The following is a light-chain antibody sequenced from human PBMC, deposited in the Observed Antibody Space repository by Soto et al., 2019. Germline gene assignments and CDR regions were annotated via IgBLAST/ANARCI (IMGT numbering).Light chain of an antibody. CDR2: DAS. Sequence: DIQMHQSPSSLSASVGDRVTITCQASQDISHSLNWYQQKPGKAHKLLIYDASNLETEVPSRFSGSGSGTDFTLTISSLQPEGIETYYCQQYDNLPCTVSPGTKVDVK. V-gene: IGKV1-33*01. CDR3: QQYDNLPCT. CDR1: QDISHS. J-gene: IGKJ3*01.